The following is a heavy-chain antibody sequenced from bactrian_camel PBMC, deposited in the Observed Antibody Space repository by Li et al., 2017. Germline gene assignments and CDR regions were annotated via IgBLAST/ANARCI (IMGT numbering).Heavy chain of an antibody. V-gene: IGHV3S31*01. J-gene: IGHJ4*01. CDR1: YTGRRNC. D-gene: IGHD7*01. CDR2: LYFDGGGT. CDR3: AARYAGTGAVCNTFVYAKDYPD. Sequence: DVQLVESGGGSVRDGGSLRLSCVYTGRRNCMAWFRQAPGKERESVATLYFDGGGTHYADSVKGRFIIARDNAKKTLSLDMNSLKPEDSAVYYCAARYAGTGAVCNTFVYAKDYPDWGQGTQVTVS.